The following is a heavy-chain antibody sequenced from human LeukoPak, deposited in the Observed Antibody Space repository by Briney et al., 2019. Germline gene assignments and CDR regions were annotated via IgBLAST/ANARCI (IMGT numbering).Heavy chain of an antibody. CDR1: GGSFSGFY. CDR2: IYSGGST. D-gene: IGHD2-2*01. Sequence: SETLSLTCAVYGGSFSGFYWTWIRQPPGKGLEWIGRIYSGGSTNYNPSLRSRGTMSVDTSKNQFSLKLTSVTAADTALYYCARGYCTSTSCYRFAFDIWGQGTMVTVSS. J-gene: IGHJ3*02. V-gene: IGHV4-59*10. CDR3: ARGYCTSTSCYRFAFDI.